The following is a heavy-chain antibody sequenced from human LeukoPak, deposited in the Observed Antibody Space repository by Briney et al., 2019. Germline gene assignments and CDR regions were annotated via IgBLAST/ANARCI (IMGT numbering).Heavy chain of an antibody. V-gene: IGHV3-33*01. D-gene: IGHD3-22*01. J-gene: IGHJ4*02. CDR2: IWYDGSNK. CDR3: ARDGSAYYNENTGFRGEFDS. Sequence: GGSLRLSCAPSGFTFSSYGMHWVRQAPGKGLEWVAVIWYDGSNKYYADSVKGRFTISRDNSKNTLYLQMNSLRAEDTAVYYCARDGSAYYNENTGFRGEFDSWGQGALVIVSS. CDR1: GFTFSSYG.